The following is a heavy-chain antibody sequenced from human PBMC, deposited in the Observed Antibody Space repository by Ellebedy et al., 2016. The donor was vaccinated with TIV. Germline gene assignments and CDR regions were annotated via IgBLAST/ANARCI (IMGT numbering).Heavy chain of an antibody. D-gene: IGHD3-10*01. CDR2: IKQDGSEK. V-gene: IGHV3-7*03. CDR1: GFTFSSNW. J-gene: IGHJ4*02. Sequence: PGGSLRLSCAASGFTFSSNWMSWVRQTPGKGLEWVAYIKQDGSEKYYVDSVKGRFTISRDNAKNSLYLQMNSLRAEDTAVYYCARVRSFNWGQGTLVTVSS. CDR3: ARVRSFN.